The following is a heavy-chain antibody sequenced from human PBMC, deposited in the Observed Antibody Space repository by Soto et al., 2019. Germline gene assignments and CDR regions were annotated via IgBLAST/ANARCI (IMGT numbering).Heavy chain of an antibody. Sequence: QVQLQESGPGLVTPSETLSLTCIVSGVSISSGYCTWIRQSPGKGLEWIGYISHSGLRHYRAALQSRLTMPVETSKNPVTLNFTSVPAADTAKYYGATSKPTFPGCHTRGQGTQVIVSS. CDR2: ISHSGLR. CDR1: GVSISSGY. J-gene: IGHJ4*02. D-gene: IGHD2-2*01. CDR3: ATSKPTFPGCHT. V-gene: IGHV4-59*01.